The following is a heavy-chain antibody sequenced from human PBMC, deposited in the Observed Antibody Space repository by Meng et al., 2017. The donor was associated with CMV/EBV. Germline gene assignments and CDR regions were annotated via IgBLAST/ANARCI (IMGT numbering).Heavy chain of an antibody. J-gene: IGHJ5*02. D-gene: IGHD1-26*01. CDR1: GGHISSSGYY. CDR2: IYYSASN. CDR3: ARQKLSGSYSWFDP. V-gene: IGHV4-39*01. Sequence: SGGHISSSGYYWGCLRQPPGMELVSFGSIYYSASNYYTPSLRSRVPIYVDTSKTQFSLKLSSVTAADTAVYYCARQKLSGSYSWFDPWGQGTLVTVSS.